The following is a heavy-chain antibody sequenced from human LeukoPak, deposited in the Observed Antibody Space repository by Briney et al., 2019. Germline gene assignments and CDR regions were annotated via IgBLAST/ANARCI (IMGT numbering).Heavy chain of an antibody. Sequence: ASVKVSCKASGYIFIGYYMHWVRQAPGQGLEWMGWINPNSGGTNYAQKFQGRVTMTRDTSISTACMELSRLRSDDTAVYYCARDPSRYYDSGTYYYIDFDYWGQGTLVTVSS. V-gene: IGHV1-2*02. CDR3: ARDPSRYYDSGTYYYIDFDY. D-gene: IGHD3-10*01. CDR1: GYIFIGYY. J-gene: IGHJ4*02. CDR2: INPNSGGT.